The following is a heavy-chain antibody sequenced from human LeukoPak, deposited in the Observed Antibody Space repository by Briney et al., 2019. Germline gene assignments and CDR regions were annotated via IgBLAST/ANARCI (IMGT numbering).Heavy chain of an antibody. CDR2: ISGSSDRT. V-gene: IGHV3-23*01. Sequence: GGSLRLSCAASGFTFSSYAMNWVRQAPGEGLEWVSVISGSSDRTYYADSVKGRFTISRDNSKNTLYLQMNSLRAEDTAVYYCARAEGYFDLWGRGTLVTVSS. J-gene: IGHJ2*01. CDR1: GFTFSSYA. CDR3: ARAEGYFDL.